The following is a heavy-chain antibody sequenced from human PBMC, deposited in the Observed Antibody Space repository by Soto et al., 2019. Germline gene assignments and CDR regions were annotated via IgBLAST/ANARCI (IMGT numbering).Heavy chain of an antibody. J-gene: IGHJ1*01. D-gene: IGHD6-13*01. Sequence: GESLKISCKASGYRFTDYWIGWVRQMPGKGLECMGIIYPDDSDTRYSPSFQGQVIISADKSITTAYLQWTSLKASDAAIYYCARHSGVAEDGTDWGQGTLVTVSS. V-gene: IGHV5-51*01. CDR3: ARHSGVAEDGTD. CDR1: GYRFTDYW. CDR2: IYPDDSDT.